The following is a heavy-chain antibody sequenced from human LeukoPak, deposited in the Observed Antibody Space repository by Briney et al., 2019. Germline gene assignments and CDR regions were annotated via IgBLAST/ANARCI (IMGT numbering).Heavy chain of an antibody. CDR3: ARVVSGYSYGYHYYYMDV. D-gene: IGHD5-18*01. V-gene: IGHV4-59*12. Sequence: SETLSLTCTVSGGSISSYYWSWIRQPPGKGLEWIGYIYYSGSTNYNPSLKSRVTISADTSKKQFSLKLSSVTAADTAVYYCARVVSGYSYGYHYYYMDVWGKGTTVTVSS. CDR2: IYYSGST. J-gene: IGHJ6*03. CDR1: GGSISSYY.